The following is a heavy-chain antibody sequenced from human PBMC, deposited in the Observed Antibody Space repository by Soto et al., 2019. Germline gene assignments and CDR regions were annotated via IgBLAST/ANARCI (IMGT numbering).Heavy chain of an antibody. V-gene: IGHV3-30-3*01. Sequence: QVQLVESGGGVVQPGRSLRLSCAASGFTFSSYAMHWVRQAPGKGLEWVAVISYDGSNKYYADSVKGRFTISRDNSKNTLYLQMNSLRAEDTAVYYCARDRLERGSGWYFGGNYYYGMDVWGQGTTVTVSS. CDR3: ARDRLERGSGWYFGGNYYYGMDV. D-gene: IGHD6-19*01. CDR2: ISYDGSNK. CDR1: GFTFSSYA. J-gene: IGHJ6*02.